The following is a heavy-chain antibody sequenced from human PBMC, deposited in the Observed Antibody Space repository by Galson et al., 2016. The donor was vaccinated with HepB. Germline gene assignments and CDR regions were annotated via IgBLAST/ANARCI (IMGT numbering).Heavy chain of an antibody. CDR1: GYTFTNYG. CDR3: ARGGTMVQGIHFYFGIDV. J-gene: IGHJ6*04. D-gene: IGHD3-10*01. Sequence: SVKVSCKASGYTFTNYGINWVRQAPGQGLEWMGWIGAYNGNTNYAQNLQGRVTMTTDTSTGTAYMELRSLRSDDTALYYCARGGTMVQGIHFYFGIDVWGKGTTVTVSS. V-gene: IGHV1-18*01. CDR2: IGAYNGNT.